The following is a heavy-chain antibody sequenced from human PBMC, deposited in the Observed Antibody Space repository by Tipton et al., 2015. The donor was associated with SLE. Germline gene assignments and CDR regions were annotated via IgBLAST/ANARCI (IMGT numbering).Heavy chain of an antibody. CDR3: AKDIMYSSSSAFDY. Sequence: VQLVQSGGGLIQPGGSLRLSCAASGFTFSSYSMNWVRQAPGKGLEWVSSISSSSSYIYYADSVKGRFTISRDNAKNSLYLQMNSLRAEDTALYYCAKDIMYSSSSAFDYWGQGTLVTVSS. CDR2: ISSSSSYI. D-gene: IGHD6-6*01. CDR1: GFTFSSYS. J-gene: IGHJ4*02. V-gene: IGHV3-21*04.